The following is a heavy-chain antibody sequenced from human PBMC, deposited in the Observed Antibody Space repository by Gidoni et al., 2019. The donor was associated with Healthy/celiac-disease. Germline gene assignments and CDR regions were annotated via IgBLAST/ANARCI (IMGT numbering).Heavy chain of an antibody. CDR2: IWYDGSNK. Sequence: QVQLVESGGGVVEPGRSLRLSCAASGFTFSSYGMHWVRQAPGKGLEWVAVIWYDGSNKYYADSVKGRFTISRDNSKNTLYLQMNSLRAEDTAVYYCASIAAAVKVLWGQGTLVTVSA. CDR3: ASIAAAVKVL. CDR1: GFTFSSYG. V-gene: IGHV3-33*01. J-gene: IGHJ4*02. D-gene: IGHD6-13*01.